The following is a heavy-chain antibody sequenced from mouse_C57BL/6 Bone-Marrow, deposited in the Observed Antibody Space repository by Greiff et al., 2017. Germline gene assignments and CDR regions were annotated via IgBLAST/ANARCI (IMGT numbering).Heavy chain of an antibody. CDR1: GYTFTDYY. V-gene: IGHV1-76*01. J-gene: IGHJ2*01. CDR3: ARVEWLLPYYFDY. Sequence: VQLQQSGAELVRPGASVKLSCKASGYTFTDYYINWVKQRPGQGLEWIARIYPGSGNTYYNEKFKGKATLTAETSSSTAYMQLSSLTSEDSAVYVCARVEWLLPYYFDYWGQGTTLTVSS. CDR2: IYPGSGNT. D-gene: IGHD2-3*01.